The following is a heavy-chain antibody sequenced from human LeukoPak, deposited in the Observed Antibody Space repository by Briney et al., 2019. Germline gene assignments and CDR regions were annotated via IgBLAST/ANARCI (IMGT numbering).Heavy chain of an antibody. V-gene: IGHV4-39*01. J-gene: IGHJ4*02. D-gene: IGHD6-13*01. CDR3: ARTYSSSWYFDY. Sequence: SETLSLTCTVSGGSISSSSYYWGWIRQPPGKGLEWIGSIYYSGSTYYNPSLKSRVTIYVDTSKNQFSLKLSSVTAADTAVYYCARTYSSSWYFDYWGQGTLVTVSS. CDR2: IYYSGST. CDR1: GGSISSSSYY.